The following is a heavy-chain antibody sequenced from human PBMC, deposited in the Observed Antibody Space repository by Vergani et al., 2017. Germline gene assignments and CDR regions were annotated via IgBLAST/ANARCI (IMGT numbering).Heavy chain of an antibody. CDR3: ANLHRGRSGWYHFDY. Sequence: EVQLVESGGGLVKPGGSLRLSCAASGFTFSSYSMNWVRQAPGKGLEWVSSISSSSSYIYYADSVKGRFTISRDNAKNTLYLQMNSLRAEDTAVYYCANLHRGRSGWYHFDYWGQGTLVTVSS. CDR2: ISSSSSYI. V-gene: IGHV3-21*04. CDR1: GFTFSSYS. J-gene: IGHJ4*02. D-gene: IGHD6-19*01.